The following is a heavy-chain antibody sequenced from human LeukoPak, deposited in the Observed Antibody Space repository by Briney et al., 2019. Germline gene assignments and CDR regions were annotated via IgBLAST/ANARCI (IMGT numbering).Heavy chain of an antibody. J-gene: IGHJ4*02. Sequence: PSETLSLTCTVSGGSISSYHWFWIRQSPGKGLEWIGYIYYSGSTIYNPSLKSRVTMSVDTSKNQFSLKLTSVTAADTAIYYCARESDFDSSALGYWGQGTLVTVSS. CDR2: IYYSGST. D-gene: IGHD3-22*01. CDR3: ARESDFDSSALGY. V-gene: IGHV4-59*01. CDR1: GGSISSYH.